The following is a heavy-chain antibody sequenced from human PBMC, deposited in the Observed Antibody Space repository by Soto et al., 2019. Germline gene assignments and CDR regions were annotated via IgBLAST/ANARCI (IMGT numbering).Heavy chain of an antibody. J-gene: IGHJ6*02. D-gene: IGHD3-9*01. V-gene: IGHV3-30-3*01. CDR3: ARDLYYDILTGYYKGYYGMDV. CDR2: ISYDGSNK. Sequence: GGSLRLSCAASGFTFSSYAMHWVRQAPGKGLEWVAVISYDGSNKYYADSVKGRFTISRDNSKNTLNLQMNSLRAEDTAVYYCARDLYYDILTGYYKGYYGMDVWGQGTTVTVSS. CDR1: GFTFSSYA.